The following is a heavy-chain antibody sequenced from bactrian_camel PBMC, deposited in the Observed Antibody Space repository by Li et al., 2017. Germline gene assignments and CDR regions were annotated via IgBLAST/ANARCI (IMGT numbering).Heavy chain of an antibody. CDR3: ATWTGNY. D-gene: IGHD6*01. J-gene: IGHJ4*01. CDR1: GNAYNRKC. Sequence: HVQLVESGGGSMQAGGSLRLSCRASGNAYNRKCIAWFRQVPGKEREGVAGIYTMGAGATYYGDNVQGRFTISTDNTKTTMYLQMSSLKSEDAAMYYCATWTGNYWGQETQVTVS. V-gene: IGHV3S1*01. CDR2: IYTMGAGAT.